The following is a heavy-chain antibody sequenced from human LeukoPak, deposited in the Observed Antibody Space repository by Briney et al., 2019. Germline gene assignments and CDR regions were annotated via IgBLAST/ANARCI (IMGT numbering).Heavy chain of an antibody. J-gene: IGHJ4*02. CDR3: ATIAAAGTEYFDY. D-gene: IGHD6-13*01. CDR1: AGSISRGSYY. CDR2: IYTSGST. V-gene: IGHV4-61*02. Sequence: SQTLSLTCTVSAGSISRGSYYWSWIRQPAGKGLEWIGRIYTSGSTNYNPSLKSRVTISVDTSKNQFSLKLSSVTAADTAVYYCATIAAAGTEYFDYWGQGTLVTVSS.